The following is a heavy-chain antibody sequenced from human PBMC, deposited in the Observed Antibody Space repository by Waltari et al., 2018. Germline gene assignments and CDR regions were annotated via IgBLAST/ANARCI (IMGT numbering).Heavy chain of an antibody. J-gene: IGHJ4*02. D-gene: IGHD1-26*01. Sequence: QVQLVQSGAEVKKPGASVKVSCKVSGYTLTELSMHWVRQAPGKGLEWMGGCDPEDGETIYEKKFQGRVTMTEETSTDTAYMELSSLRSEDTAVYYCATGSGSYGGGFDYWGQGTLVTVSS. CDR3: ATGSGSYGGGFDY. V-gene: IGHV1-24*01. CDR1: GYTLTELS. CDR2: CDPEDGET.